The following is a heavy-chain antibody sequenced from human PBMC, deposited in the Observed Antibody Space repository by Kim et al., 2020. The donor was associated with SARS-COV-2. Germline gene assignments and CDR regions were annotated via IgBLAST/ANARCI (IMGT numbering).Heavy chain of an antibody. D-gene: IGHD2-15*01. Sequence: GGSLRLSCAASGFPVSSNYMSWVRQAPGKGLEWVSILYSGDSTYYADSVKGRFTISRDNSKNTLYLQMNSLRAEDTAVYYCASGGGLDYWGQGTLVTVSS. CDR1: GFPVSSNY. J-gene: IGHJ4*02. CDR3: ASGGGLDY. CDR2: LYSGDST. V-gene: IGHV3-53*01.